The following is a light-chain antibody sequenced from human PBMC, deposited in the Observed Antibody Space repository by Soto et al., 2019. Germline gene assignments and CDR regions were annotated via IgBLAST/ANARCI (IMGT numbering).Light chain of an antibody. CDR1: QSVSSSY. J-gene: IGKJ1*01. V-gene: IGKV3-20*01. CDR3: QQYGSSSWT. CDR2: GTS. Sequence: IVYAHSPGTLSLSPGERATLSCRASQSVSSSYLAWYQQKPGQAPRLLIYGTSSRATAIPDRFSGSGSGTDFTLTISRLEPEDFAVYYCQQYGSSSWTFGQGTKVDIK.